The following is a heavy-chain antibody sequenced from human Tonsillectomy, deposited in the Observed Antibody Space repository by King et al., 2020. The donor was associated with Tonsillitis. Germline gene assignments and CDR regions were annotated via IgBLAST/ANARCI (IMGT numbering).Heavy chain of an antibody. J-gene: IGHJ3*01. D-gene: IGHD1-26*01. CDR1: GFTFSSSA. CDR2: ISYDGSRK. CDR3: ASLLISGSYFGDAFDF. Sequence: VQLVESGGGVVQPGRSLRLSCTASGFTFSSSALHWVRQAPGKGLEWVALISYDGSRKYYADSVKGRFTISRDNSKNTLYLQMNSLRAVDTAVYYCASLLISGSYFGDAFDFWGQGTMVTVSS. V-gene: IGHV3-30*01.